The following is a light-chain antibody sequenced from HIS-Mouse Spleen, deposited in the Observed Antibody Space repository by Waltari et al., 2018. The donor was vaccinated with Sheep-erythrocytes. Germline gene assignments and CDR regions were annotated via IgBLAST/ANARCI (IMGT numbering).Light chain of an antibody. J-gene: IGLJ1*01. CDR2: SNN. Sequence: QSVLTQPPSASGTPGQRVTISCSGSSSNIGSNTVNWYQQLPGTAPKLLIYSNNQRPSGVPDPFSGSKAGTSDSLAISGLQSEDEADYYCAAWDDSLNGYVFGTGTKVTVL. V-gene: IGLV1-44*01. CDR1: SSNIGSNT. CDR3: AAWDDSLNGYV.